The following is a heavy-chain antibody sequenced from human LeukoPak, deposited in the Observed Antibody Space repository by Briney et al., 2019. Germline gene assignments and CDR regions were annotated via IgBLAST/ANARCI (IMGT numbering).Heavy chain of an antibody. V-gene: IGHV1-18*01. CDR3: ARHTYYYDSSGYYYGYYYYYYMDV. CDR2: ISAYNGNT. CDR1: GGTFSSYA. D-gene: IGHD3-22*01. J-gene: IGHJ6*03. Sequence: ASVKVSCKASGGTFSSYAISWVRQAPGQGLEWMGWISAYNGNTNYAQKLQGRVTMTTDTSTSTAYMELRSLRSDDTAVYYCARHTYYYDSSGYYYGYYYYYYMDVWGKGTTVTISS.